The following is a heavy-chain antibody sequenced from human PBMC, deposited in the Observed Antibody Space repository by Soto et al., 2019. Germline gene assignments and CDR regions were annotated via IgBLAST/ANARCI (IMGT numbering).Heavy chain of an antibody. J-gene: IGHJ6*02. V-gene: IGHV1-2*04. CDR1: GYTFTGYY. CDR3: ARDLIVGATTSDYYYYGMDV. Sequence: ASVKVSCKASGYTFTGYYMHWVRQAPGQGLEWMGWINPNSGGTNYAQKFQGWVTMARDTSISTAYMELSRLRSGDTAVYYCARDLIVGATTSDYYYYGMDVWGQGTTVTVSS. D-gene: IGHD1-26*01. CDR2: INPNSGGT.